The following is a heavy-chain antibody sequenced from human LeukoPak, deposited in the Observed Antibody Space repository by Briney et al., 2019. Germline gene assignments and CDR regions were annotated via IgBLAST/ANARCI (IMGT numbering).Heavy chain of an antibody. CDR2: ISVAAGST. D-gene: IGHD6-13*01. V-gene: IGHV3-23*01. J-gene: IGHJ4*02. Sequence: GGSLRLSCAASGFTFSSYAMTWVRQAPGKGLEWVSGISVAAGSTYYADSVKGRFTIFRDNSKNTLYLQMNSLRAEDTAVYYCATSFGPVIAAAGTGADWGQGTLVTVSS. CDR3: ATSFGPVIAAAGTGAD. CDR1: GFTFSSYA.